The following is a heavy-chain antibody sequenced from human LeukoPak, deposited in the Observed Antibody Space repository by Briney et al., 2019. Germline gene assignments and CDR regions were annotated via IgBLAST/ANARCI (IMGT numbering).Heavy chain of an antibody. V-gene: IGHV3-23*01. J-gene: IGHJ4*02. CDR1: GFTFSSYA. Sequence: GGSLRLSCAASGFTFSSYAMSWVRQAPGKGLEWVSAISGSGGSTYYADSVKGRFTISRDNSKNTLYLQMNSLRAEDTAVYYCAKSSGYCPSTSCGSGYFDYWGQGTLVTVSS. CDR2: ISGSGGST. CDR3: AKSSGYCPSTSCGSGYFDY. D-gene: IGHD2-2*01.